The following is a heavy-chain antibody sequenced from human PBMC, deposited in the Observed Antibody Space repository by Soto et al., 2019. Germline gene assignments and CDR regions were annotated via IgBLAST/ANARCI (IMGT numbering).Heavy chain of an antibody. J-gene: IGHJ4*02. D-gene: IGHD3-10*01. CDR1: GGSFSGYY. CDR3: ARGLPPPAGITLIRGDTFDY. V-gene: IGHV4-34*01. Sequence: SETLSLTCAVYGGSFSGYYWSWIRQPPGKGLEWIGEINHSGSTKYNPSLKSRVTISVDTSKNQFSLKLSSVTAADTAVYYCARGLPPPAGITLIRGDTFDYWGQGTLVTV. CDR2: INHSGST.